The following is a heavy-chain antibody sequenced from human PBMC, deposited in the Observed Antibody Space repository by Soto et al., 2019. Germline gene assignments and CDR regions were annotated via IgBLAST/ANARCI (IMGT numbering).Heavy chain of an antibody. CDR2: IGASGDIT. V-gene: IGHV3-23*01. CDR3: AKDDFTDRGDDYFDY. CDR1: GFSFTNFA. Sequence: GGSLRLSCAASGFSFTNFAMSWVRQAPGKGLEWVAGIGASGDITWYADSVKGRLSISRDNSKNTLYLQLNSLRFEDTAVYYCAKDDFTDRGDDYFDYWGPGTLVTVPQ. J-gene: IGHJ4*02. D-gene: IGHD2-21*02.